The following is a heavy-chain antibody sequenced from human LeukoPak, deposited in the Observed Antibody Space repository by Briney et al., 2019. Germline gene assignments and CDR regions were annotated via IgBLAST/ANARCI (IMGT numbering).Heavy chain of an antibody. J-gene: IGHJ4*02. CDR1: GFTFSSYW. Sequence: GGSLRLSCAASGFTFSSYWMSWVRQAPGKGLEWVANIKQDGSEKYYVDSVKGRFTISRDNAKNSLYLQMNSLRAEDTAVYYCARVARGSEYYFDYWGQGTLVTVSS. CDR2: IKQDGSEK. V-gene: IGHV3-7*01. CDR3: ARVARGSEYYFDY. D-gene: IGHD3-10*01.